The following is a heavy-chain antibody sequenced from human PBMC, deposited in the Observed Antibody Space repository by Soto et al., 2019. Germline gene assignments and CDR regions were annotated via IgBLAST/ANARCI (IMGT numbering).Heavy chain of an antibody. CDR3: ARVKVTTESFDS. J-gene: IGHJ4*02. Sequence: PSETLSLTCTVSGASIRSSTYQWGWIRQPPGRGLEWIGSAYYSESTYYNPSLKSRVTISVDTPNNQFSLRLTSVTAADTAVYYCARVKVTTESFDSWGQGSLVTVSS. V-gene: IGHV4-39*07. D-gene: IGHD4-17*01. CDR1: GASIRSSTYQ. CDR2: AYYSEST.